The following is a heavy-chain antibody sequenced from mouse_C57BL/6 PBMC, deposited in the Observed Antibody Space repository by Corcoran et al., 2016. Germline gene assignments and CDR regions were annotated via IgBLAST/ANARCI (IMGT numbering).Heavy chain of an antibody. CDR2: INPNNGGT. CDR3: ARGGHYYGSSYVFAY. J-gene: IGHJ3*01. CDR1: GYTFTDYN. V-gene: IGHV1-18*01. Sequence: EVQLQQSGPELVKPGASVKITCKASGYTFTDYNMDWVKQSHGKSLEWIGDINPNNGGTIYNQKFKGKATLTVDKSSSTAYMELRSLTSEDTAVYYCARGGHYYGSSYVFAYWGQGTLVTVSA. D-gene: IGHD1-1*01.